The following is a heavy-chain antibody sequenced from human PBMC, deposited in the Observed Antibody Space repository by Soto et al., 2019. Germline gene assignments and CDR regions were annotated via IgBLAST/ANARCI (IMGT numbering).Heavy chain of an antibody. V-gene: IGHV1-46*03. J-gene: IGHJ1*01. CDR1: GYLFTAYS. CDR2: VNPSGSST. Sequence: ASVKVSCQASGYLFTAYSMHWVRLAPGPGLEWMGVVNPSGSSTKYEQNFQGRVTMTRDTSTTTIYTELSSLRSDDTAIYYCAREEYYSGGTCYSEYFHYWGQGTLVTVSS. D-gene: IGHD2-15*01. CDR3: AREEYYSGGTCYSEYFHY.